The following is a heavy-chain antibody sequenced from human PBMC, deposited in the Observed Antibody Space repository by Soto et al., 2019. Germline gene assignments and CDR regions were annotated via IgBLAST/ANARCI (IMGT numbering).Heavy chain of an antibody. V-gene: IGHV3-23*01. CDR3: AKHFVNGEVDY. CDR2: VSGGGSDA. D-gene: IGHD3-10*01. Sequence: EVQLLESGGGLVQPGGSLRLSCAASGFTFSTYAMSWVRQPPGKGLERVSIVSGGGSDAFYADSVKGRFAISRDNSKNTLYLQMNSLTAEDTAVYYCAKHFVNGEVDYWGQGTPVTVSS. CDR1: GFTFSTYA. J-gene: IGHJ4*02.